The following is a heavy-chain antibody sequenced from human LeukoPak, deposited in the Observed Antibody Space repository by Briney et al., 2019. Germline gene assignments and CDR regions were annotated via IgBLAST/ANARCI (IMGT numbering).Heavy chain of an antibody. CDR3: ARRTYCGGDCSYFDY. J-gene: IGHJ4*02. D-gene: IGHD2-21*02. Sequence: GESLKISCKGSGYSFTNDWIGWVRQMPGKGLEWMGIIYPGDSDTRYSPSFQGQVTISADKSISTAYLQWSSLKASDTAMYYCARRTYCGGDCSYFDYWGQGTLVTVSS. CDR2: IYPGDSDT. CDR1: GYSFTNDW. V-gene: IGHV5-51*01.